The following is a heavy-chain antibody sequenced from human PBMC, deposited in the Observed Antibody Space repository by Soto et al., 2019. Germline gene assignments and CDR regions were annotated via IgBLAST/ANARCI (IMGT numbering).Heavy chain of an antibody. D-gene: IGHD6-13*01. CDR1: GYTFTSYY. V-gene: IGHV1-46*01. Sequence: ASLKVSCKTSGYTFTSYYMHCVRHTPGQGLEWMGIINPSGGSTSYAQKFQGRVTMTRDTSTSTVYMELSSLRSEDTAVYYCARVKGGYSPDAFDIWGQGTMVTVSS. CDR2: INPSGGST. CDR3: ARVKGGYSPDAFDI. J-gene: IGHJ3*02.